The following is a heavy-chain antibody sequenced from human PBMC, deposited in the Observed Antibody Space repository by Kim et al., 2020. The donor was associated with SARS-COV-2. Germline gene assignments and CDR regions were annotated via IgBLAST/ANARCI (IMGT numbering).Heavy chain of an antibody. J-gene: IGHJ4*02. Sequence: GGSLRLSCAASGFTFSSYAMHWVRQAPGKGLEWVAVISYDGSNKYYADSVKGRFTISRDNSKNTLYLQMNSLRAEDTAVYYCANYPFGYYYDSSGYYPDYWGQGTLVTVSS. D-gene: IGHD3-22*01. V-gene: IGHV3-30-3*01. CDR2: ISYDGSNK. CDR3: ANYPFGYYYDSSGYYPDY. CDR1: GFTFSSYA.